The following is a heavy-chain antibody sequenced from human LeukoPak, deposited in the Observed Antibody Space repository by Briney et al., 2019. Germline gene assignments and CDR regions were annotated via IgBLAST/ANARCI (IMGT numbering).Heavy chain of an antibody. CDR1: SGSFSGYY. Sequence: PSETLSLTCAVYSGSFSGYYWSWIRQPPGKGLEWIGEINHSGSTNYNPSLKSRVTISVDTSKNQFSLKLSSVTAADTAVYYCARVGCSSTSCYRRSIFDYWGQGTLVTVSS. J-gene: IGHJ4*02. D-gene: IGHD2-2*01. CDR3: ARVGCSSTSCYRRSIFDY. V-gene: IGHV4-34*01. CDR2: INHSGST.